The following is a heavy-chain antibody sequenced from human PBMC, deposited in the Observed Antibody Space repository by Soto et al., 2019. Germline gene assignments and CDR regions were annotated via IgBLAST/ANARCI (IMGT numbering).Heavy chain of an antibody. CDR1: GGIFNNYA. V-gene: IGHV1-69*13. D-gene: IGHD2-15*01. J-gene: IGHJ6*02. CDR3: PRGLRTGNYGMDV. CDR2: IIPMFGTL. Sequence: GASVKVSCKASGGIFNNYAISWVRQAPGQGLEWMGGIIPMFGTLNYAQKFQGRVTIAADESTSTAYMELTSLRSEDTAVYYCPRGLRTGNYGMDVWGQAPTLTVSS.